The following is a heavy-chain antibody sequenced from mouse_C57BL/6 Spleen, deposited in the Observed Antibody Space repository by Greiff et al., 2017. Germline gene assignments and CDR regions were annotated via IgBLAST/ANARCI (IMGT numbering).Heavy chain of an antibody. CDR3: ARDLINYFDY. CDR2: ISDGGSYT. V-gene: IGHV5-4*01. CDR1: GFTFSSYA. Sequence: EVQRVESGGGLVKPGGSLKLSCAASGFTFSSYAMSWVRQTPEKRLEWVATISDGGSYTYYPENVKGRFTISRDNAKNNLYLQRSHLKSEDTAMYYCARDLINYFDYWGQGTTLTVSS. J-gene: IGHJ2*01.